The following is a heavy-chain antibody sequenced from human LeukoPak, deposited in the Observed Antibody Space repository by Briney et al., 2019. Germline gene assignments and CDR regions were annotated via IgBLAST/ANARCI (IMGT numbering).Heavy chain of an antibody. CDR1: GGSFSGYY. CDR3: ARKWAWVNYYGSGSYSPAFDY. Sequence: PSETLSLTCAVYGGSFSGYYWSWIRQPPGKGLEWIGEINHSGSTNYNPSLKSRVTISVDTSKNQFSLKLSSVTAADTAVYYCARKWAWVNYYGSGSYSPAFDYWGQGTLVTVSS. D-gene: IGHD3-10*01. J-gene: IGHJ4*02. CDR2: INHSGST. V-gene: IGHV4-34*01.